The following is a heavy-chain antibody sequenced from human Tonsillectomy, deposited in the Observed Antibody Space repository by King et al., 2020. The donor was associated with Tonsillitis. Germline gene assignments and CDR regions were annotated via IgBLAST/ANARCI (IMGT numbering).Heavy chain of an antibody. V-gene: IGHV4-30-4*01. J-gene: IGHJ4*02. CDR1: GGSIISGDDY. D-gene: IGHD2-15*01. CDR3: ARDARYCSGGTCYSVWDY. Sequence: VQLQESGPGLLKPSQTLSLTCTVSGGSIISGDDYWSWIRQPPGKGLEWIGYIYYSGYTYYNPSLTSLKSRVSMSVDTSKNQFSLKLTYFTAADTAVYYCARDARYCSGGTCYSVWDYWGQGTLVTVSS. CDR2: IYYSGYT.